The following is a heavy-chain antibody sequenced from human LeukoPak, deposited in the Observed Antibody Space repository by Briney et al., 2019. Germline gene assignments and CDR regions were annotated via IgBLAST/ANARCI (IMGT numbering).Heavy chain of an antibody. V-gene: IGHV3-21*01. CDR3: ARSGDFY. CDR2: ISSSSSYI. CDR1: GFTFSSYS. J-gene: IGHJ4*02. D-gene: IGHD2-21*01. Sequence: PGGSLRLSCAASGFTFSSYSMNWVRQAPGKGLEWVSSISSSSSYIYYAVSVKGRFTISRDNAKNSLYLQMNSLRAEDTAVYYCARSGDFYWGQGTLVTVSS.